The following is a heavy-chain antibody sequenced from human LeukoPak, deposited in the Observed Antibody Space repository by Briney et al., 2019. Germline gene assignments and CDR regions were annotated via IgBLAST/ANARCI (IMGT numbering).Heavy chain of an antibody. Sequence: GGSLRLSCAASGFTFSSYSMNWVRQAPGKGLEWVANIKEDGSEKYYVDSVKGRFTISRDNAKNSLYLQMNSLRAEDTAVYYCARGRFSAPQRSSQPLRGPFDYWGQGTLVTVSS. D-gene: IGHD1-26*01. V-gene: IGHV3-7*01. CDR1: GFTFSSYS. J-gene: IGHJ4*02. CDR2: IKEDGSEK. CDR3: ARGRFSAPQRSSQPLRGPFDY.